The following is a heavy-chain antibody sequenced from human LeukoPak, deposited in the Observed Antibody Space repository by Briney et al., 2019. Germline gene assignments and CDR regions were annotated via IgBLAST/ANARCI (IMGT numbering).Heavy chain of an antibody. J-gene: IGHJ3*02. CDR1: GGSISSYY. D-gene: IGHD3-22*01. V-gene: IGHV4-4*07. Sequence: SETLSLTCTVYGGSISSYYWSWIRQPAGKGLEWIGRIYTSGSTNYNPSLKSRVTMSVDTSKNQFSLKLSSVTAADTAVYYCARDPYYYDSSGYRFDIWGQGTMVTVSS. CDR3: ARDPYYYDSSGYRFDI. CDR2: IYTSGST.